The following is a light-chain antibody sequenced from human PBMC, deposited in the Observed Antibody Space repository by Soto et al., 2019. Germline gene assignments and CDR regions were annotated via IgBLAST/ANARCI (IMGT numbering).Light chain of an antibody. J-gene: IGKJ4*01. V-gene: IGKV3-15*01. CDR1: QSVRSNY. CDR3: QQHNTWPRT. CDR2: GAS. Sequence: ENVLTQSPGTLSLSPGERATLSCRASQSVRSNYLAWYQQKPGQAPRLLIYGASTRATGIPARFSGSGSGTEFILTISSLQSEDFAVYYCQQHNTWPRTFGGGTKVEIK.